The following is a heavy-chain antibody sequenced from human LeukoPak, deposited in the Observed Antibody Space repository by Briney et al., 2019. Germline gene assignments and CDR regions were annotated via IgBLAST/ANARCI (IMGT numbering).Heavy chain of an antibody. CDR1: GFTFSSYS. CDR2: ISSSSSYI. V-gene: IGHV3-21*01. CDR3: ARDYPTNYYYNYMDV. J-gene: IGHJ6*03. Sequence: GGSLRLSCAASGFTFSSYSMNWVRQAPGKGLEWVSSISSSSSYIYYADSVKGRFTISRDNAKNSLYLQMNSLRAEDTAVYYCARDYPTNYYYNYMDVWGKGTTVTVSS.